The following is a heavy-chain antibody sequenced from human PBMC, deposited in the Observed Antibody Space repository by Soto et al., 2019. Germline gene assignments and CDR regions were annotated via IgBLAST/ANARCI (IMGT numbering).Heavy chain of an antibody. Sequence: PSVTLSLTCTVSGGSISSGGYYWSWIRQHPGKGLEWIGYIYYSGSTYYNPSLKSRVTISVDTPKNQFSLKLSSVTAADTAVYYCARTGATSPIYYYYYYGMDVWGQGTTVTVSS. CDR2: IYYSGST. V-gene: IGHV4-31*03. D-gene: IGHD2-2*01. J-gene: IGHJ6*02. CDR3: ARTGATSPIYYYYYYGMDV. CDR1: GGSISSGGYY.